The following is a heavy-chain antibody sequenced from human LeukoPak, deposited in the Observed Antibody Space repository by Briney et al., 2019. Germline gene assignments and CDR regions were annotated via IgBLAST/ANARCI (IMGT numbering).Heavy chain of an antibody. CDR2: IYHSGST. Sequence: SETLSLTCTVSGYSISSGYYWDWIRQPPGKGLEWIGSIYHSGSTYYNPSLKSRVTISVDTSKNQFSLKLSSVTAADTAVYYCARTVRAARYYFDYWGQGTLVTVSS. CDR3: ARTVRAARYYFDY. J-gene: IGHJ4*02. V-gene: IGHV4-38-2*02. CDR1: GYSISSGYY. D-gene: IGHD2-15*01.